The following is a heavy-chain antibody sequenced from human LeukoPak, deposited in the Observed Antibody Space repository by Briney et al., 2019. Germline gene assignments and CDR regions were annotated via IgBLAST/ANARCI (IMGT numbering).Heavy chain of an antibody. Sequence: GGSLRLSCAASGFTFSSYGMHWVRQAPGKGLEWVAVISYDGSNKYYADSVKGRFTISRDNSKNTLYLQMNSLRAEDTAVYYCAKSRDSGSYRGSFDYGGQGTLVTVSS. CDR1: GFTFSSYG. CDR3: AKSRDSGSYRGSFDY. J-gene: IGHJ4*02. CDR2: ISYDGSNK. V-gene: IGHV3-30*18. D-gene: IGHD1-26*01.